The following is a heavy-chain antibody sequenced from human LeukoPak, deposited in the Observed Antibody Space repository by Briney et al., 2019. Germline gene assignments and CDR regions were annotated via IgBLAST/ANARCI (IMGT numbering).Heavy chain of an antibody. CDR2: IKQDGSEK. CDR1: GFTFSSYW. Sequence: GGSLRLSCAVSGFTFSSYWMSWVRQISEKGLGWVANIKQDGSEKYFVVSVKGRFTISRDNVKSSLYLQMNSLRAEDTAVYYCARVRAMVYPFDYWGQGTLVTVSS. CDR3: ARVRAMVYPFDY. J-gene: IGHJ4*02. D-gene: IGHD2-8*01. V-gene: IGHV3-7*03.